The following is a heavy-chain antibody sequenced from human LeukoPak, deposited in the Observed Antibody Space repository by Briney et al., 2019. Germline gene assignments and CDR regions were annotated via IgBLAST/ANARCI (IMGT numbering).Heavy chain of an antibody. CDR2: ISSTGATI. J-gene: IGHJ4*02. V-gene: IGHV3-48*02. D-gene: IGHD3-10*01. Sequence: GGSLRLSCAASGFTFSSNGMNWVRQAPGKGLDFIAYISSTGATIYYADSLKGRFTISRDNARNSLYPQMNSLRDEDTAVYFCARANSLMVRGVISYFDSWGQGTLVTVSS. CDR3: ARANSLMVRGVISYFDS. CDR1: GFTFSSNG.